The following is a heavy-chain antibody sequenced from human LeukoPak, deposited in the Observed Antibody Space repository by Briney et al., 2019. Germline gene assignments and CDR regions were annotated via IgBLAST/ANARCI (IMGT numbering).Heavy chain of an antibody. Sequence: ASVKVSCKTSGYTFTNYGMHWVRQAPGQRLEWMGWINGGNGNAKYSQNFQGRVTIIRDTSASTAYMELSSLRAEDTAVYYCARDRGEYVHAPYYYYYGMDVWGQGTTVTVSS. CDR3: ARDRGEYVHAPYYYYYGMDV. J-gene: IGHJ6*02. D-gene: IGHD3-10*01. CDR2: INGGNGNA. CDR1: GYTFTNYG. V-gene: IGHV1-3*01.